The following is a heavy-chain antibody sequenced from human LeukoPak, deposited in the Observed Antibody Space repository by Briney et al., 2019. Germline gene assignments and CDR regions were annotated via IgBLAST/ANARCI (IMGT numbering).Heavy chain of an antibody. CDR2: IYSGGST. Sequence: PGGSLRLSCAASGFTVSSNYMSWVRQAPGKGLEWVSVIYSGGSTYYADSVKGRFTISRDNSKNTPYLQMNSLRAEDTAVYYCARLSSGWYYGMDVWGKGTTVTVSS. CDR3: ARLSSGWYYGMDV. CDR1: GFTVSSNY. D-gene: IGHD6-19*01. J-gene: IGHJ6*04. V-gene: IGHV3-53*01.